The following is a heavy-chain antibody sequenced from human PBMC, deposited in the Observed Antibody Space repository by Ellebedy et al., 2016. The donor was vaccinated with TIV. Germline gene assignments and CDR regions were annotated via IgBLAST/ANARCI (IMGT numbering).Heavy chain of an antibody. J-gene: IGHJ4*02. D-gene: IGHD3/OR15-3a*01. CDR1: GGSFSGYY. Sequence: SETLSLXXAVYGGSFSGYYWSWIRQSPDKGLEWIGEINHSGSANYNPSLKSRVIISVDTSKNQFSLRLRSVTAADTAVYYCARRSSVAPGTGIGYWGQGTRVTVSP. V-gene: IGHV4-34*01. CDR2: INHSGSA. CDR3: ARRSSVAPGTGIGY.